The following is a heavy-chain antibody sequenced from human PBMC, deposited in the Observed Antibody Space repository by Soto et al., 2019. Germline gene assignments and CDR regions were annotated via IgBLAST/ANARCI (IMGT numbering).Heavy chain of an antibody. Sequence: LSLTCTVSGGSISTTSYYWDWIRRPPGKGLEWIGSIYYSGTTYYNPSLKSRVTISVDTSKNHFSLKLSSVTAADTAVYFCARRAHSSASVGYWGQGTLVTVSS. CDR1: GGSISTTSYY. J-gene: IGHJ4*02. CDR2: IYYSGTT. CDR3: ARRAHSSASVGY. V-gene: IGHV4-39*02. D-gene: IGHD6-6*01.